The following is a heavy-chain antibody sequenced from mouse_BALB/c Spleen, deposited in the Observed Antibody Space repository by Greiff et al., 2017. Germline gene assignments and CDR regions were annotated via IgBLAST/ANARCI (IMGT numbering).Heavy chain of an antibody. CDR1: GYSITSDYA. D-gene: IGHD1-1*01. J-gene: IGHJ2*01. V-gene: IGHV3-2*02. Sequence: EVQLQESGPGLVKPSQSLSLTCTVTGYSITSDYAWNWIRQFPGNKLEWMGYISYSGSTSYNPSLKSRISITRDTSKNQFFLQLNSVTTEDTATYYCARRDYGSTWFAYWGQGTTLTVSS. CDR2: ISYSGST. CDR3: ARRDYGSTWFAY.